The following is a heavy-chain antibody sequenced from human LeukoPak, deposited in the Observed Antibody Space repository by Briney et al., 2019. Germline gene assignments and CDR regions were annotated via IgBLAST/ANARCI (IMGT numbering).Heavy chain of an antibody. CDR3: ARHGVGYDILTGDYMDV. Sequence: SETLSLTCAVYGGSFSGYYWSWIRQPPGKGLEWIGEINHSGSTNYNPSLKSRVTISVDTSKNQFSLKLSSVTAADTAVYYCARHGVGYDILTGDYMDVWGKGTTVTVSS. V-gene: IGHV4-34*01. D-gene: IGHD3-9*01. CDR2: INHSGST. J-gene: IGHJ6*03. CDR1: GGSFSGYY.